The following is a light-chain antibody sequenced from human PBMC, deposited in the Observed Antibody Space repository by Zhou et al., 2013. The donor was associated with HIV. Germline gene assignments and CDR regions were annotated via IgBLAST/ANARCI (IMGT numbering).Light chain of an antibody. CDR2: GAS. Sequence: EIVMTQSPATLSVSPGERATLSCRASQSVSSNLAWYQQKPGQAPRLLIYGASTRATGIPARFSGSGSGTEFTLTISSLQSEDFAVYYCQQYNNWPPWFTFGLGPKWISN. CDR1: QSVSSN. CDR3: QQYNNWPPWFT. J-gene: IGKJ3*01. V-gene: IGKV3-15*01.